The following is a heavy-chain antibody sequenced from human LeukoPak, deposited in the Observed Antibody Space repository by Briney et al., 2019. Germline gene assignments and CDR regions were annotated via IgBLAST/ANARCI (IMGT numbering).Heavy chain of an antibody. D-gene: IGHD3-22*01. CDR2: ISSSGSTI. J-gene: IGHJ4*02. V-gene: IGHV3-11*04. CDR3: ARAADSSGYYDY. CDR1: GFTSSDYY. Sequence: GGSLRLSCAASGFTSSDYYMSWIRQAPGKGLEWVSYISSSGSTIYYADSVKGRFTISRDNAKNTLYLQMNSLRAEDTAVYYCARAADSSGYYDYWGQGTLVTVSS.